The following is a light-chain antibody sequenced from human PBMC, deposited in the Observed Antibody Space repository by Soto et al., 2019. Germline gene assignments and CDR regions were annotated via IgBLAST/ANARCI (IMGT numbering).Light chain of an antibody. J-gene: IGKJ5*01. V-gene: IGKV1-12*01. CDR3: HQADSYPIT. Sequence: DIQMTQSPSSVSVSVGDRVTITCRASLDISRWLAWYQVRPGKAPKLLIAGAFVLQNGVPSRFSGSGYGTDFTLTIDNLQPEDFATYYCHQADSYPITFGQGTRLEI. CDR2: GAF. CDR1: LDISRW.